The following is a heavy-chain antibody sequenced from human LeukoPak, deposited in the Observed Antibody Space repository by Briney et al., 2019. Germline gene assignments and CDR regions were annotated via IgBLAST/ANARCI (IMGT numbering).Heavy chain of an antibody. CDR1: GGSFSSCGYY. Sequence: PSETLSLTCTVSGGSFSSCGYYWGWIRQPPGKGLEWIGSIYHSGDTYYNPSLQSPVTRSLDTSKIQVSLKLTSRTAGDTAVYFCAVFGVTKWVNFDRWGQGALVTVST. V-gene: IGHV4-39*01. D-gene: IGHD4-17*01. J-gene: IGHJ4*02. CDR2: IYHSGDT. CDR3: AVFGVTKWVNFDR.